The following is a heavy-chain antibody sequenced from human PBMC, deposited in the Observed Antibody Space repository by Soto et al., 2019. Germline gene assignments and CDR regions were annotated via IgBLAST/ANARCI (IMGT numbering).Heavy chain of an antibody. CDR3: ARLPYYDFWSGYYFDY. Sequence: PGESLKISCKGSGYSFTSYWIGWVRQMPGKGLEWMGIIYPGDSDTRYSPSFQGQVTISADKSISTAYLQWSSLKASDTAMYYCARLPYYDFWSGYYFDYWGQGTLVTVS. D-gene: IGHD3-3*01. V-gene: IGHV5-51*01. J-gene: IGHJ4*02. CDR1: GYSFTSYW. CDR2: IYPGDSDT.